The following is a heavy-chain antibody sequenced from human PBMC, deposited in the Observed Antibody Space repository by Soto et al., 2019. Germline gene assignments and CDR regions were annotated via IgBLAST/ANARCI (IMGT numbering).Heavy chain of an antibody. CDR3: ARRAMVACVDP. CDR2: ISAYNGDT. J-gene: IGHJ5*02. V-gene: IGHV1-18*03. D-gene: IGHD5-18*01. Sequence: QVPLVQSGAEVKKPGASVKVSCKASGFTFITYGFTLVRQAPGQGLVWLVWISAYNGDTHYSQKGQYRVTLTSDTSTSTDYRDLRSLSSDDFDFYYCARRAMVACVDPWGQGILVIFSS. CDR1: GFTFITYG.